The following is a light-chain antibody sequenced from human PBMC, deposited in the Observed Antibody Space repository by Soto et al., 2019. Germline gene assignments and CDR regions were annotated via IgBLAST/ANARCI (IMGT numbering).Light chain of an antibody. V-gene: IGKV3-15*01. CDR3: QHYNNWPFT. CDR2: GAS. CDR1: QSVTSN. Sequence: EIVLTQSPATLSVSPGERVTLSCRASQSVTSNLAWYQQKPGQAPRLLIYGASSRATGIPARFSGSGSGTEFTLTITGLQSEDFLVYYCQHYNNWPFTFGGGTRVEIK. J-gene: IGKJ4*01.